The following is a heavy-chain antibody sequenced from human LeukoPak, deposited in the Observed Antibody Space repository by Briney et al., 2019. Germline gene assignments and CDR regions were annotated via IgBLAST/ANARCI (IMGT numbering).Heavy chain of an antibody. CDR1: GFTFSSYS. Sequence: PGGSLRLSCAASGFTFSSYSMNWVRQAPGKGLEWVSSISSSSSYIYYADSVKGRFTISRDNAKNSLYRQMNSLRAEDTAVYYCARDEGYFDWLPRSPSFDYWGQGTLVTVSS. J-gene: IGHJ4*02. V-gene: IGHV3-21*01. D-gene: IGHD3-9*01. CDR2: ISSSSSYI. CDR3: ARDEGYFDWLPRSPSFDY.